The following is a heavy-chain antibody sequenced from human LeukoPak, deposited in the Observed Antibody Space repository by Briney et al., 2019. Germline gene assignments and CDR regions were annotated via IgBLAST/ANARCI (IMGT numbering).Heavy chain of an antibody. D-gene: IGHD3-22*01. CDR3: ARDRRNSSPCSDY. V-gene: IGHV4-30-4*01. Sequence: SETLSLTCTVSGGSIRSGDHYWSWIRQPPGKGLEWIGHIYYSGSTYYNPSLKSRVSIAVDTSKNQFSLKLSSVTAADTAVYYCARDRRNSSPCSDYWGQGSLVTVSS. CDR1: GGSIRSGDHY. J-gene: IGHJ4*02. CDR2: IYYSGST.